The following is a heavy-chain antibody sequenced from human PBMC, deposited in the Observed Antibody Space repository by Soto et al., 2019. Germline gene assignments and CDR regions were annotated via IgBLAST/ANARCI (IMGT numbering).Heavy chain of an antibody. J-gene: IGHJ4*02. Sequence: ASVKVSCKASGYTFTSYGISWVRQAPGQGLEWMGWISAYNGNTNYAQKLQGRVTMTTDTSTSTAYMELRSLRSDDTAVYYCARYSNSRWGRGPDLNPPNDYWGQGTLVTVSS. CDR3: ARYSNSRWGRGPDLNPPNDY. CDR1: GYTFTSYG. V-gene: IGHV1-18*01. D-gene: IGHD4-4*01. CDR2: ISAYNGNT.